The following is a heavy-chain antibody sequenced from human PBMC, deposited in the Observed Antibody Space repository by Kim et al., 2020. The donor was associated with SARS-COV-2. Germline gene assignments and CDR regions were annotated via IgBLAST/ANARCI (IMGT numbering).Heavy chain of an antibody. Sequence: STSEEDYVKGRCNISRDNAKNTLYLQMNRRRAEDTAVYYCARAGAAGAFDIWGQGTMVTVSS. CDR2: ST. V-gene: IGHV3-74*01. J-gene: IGHJ3*02. D-gene: IGHD6-13*01. CDR3: ARAGAAGAFDI.